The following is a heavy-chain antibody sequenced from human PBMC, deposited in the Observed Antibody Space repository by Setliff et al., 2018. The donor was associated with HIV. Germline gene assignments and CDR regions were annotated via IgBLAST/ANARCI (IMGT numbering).Heavy chain of an antibody. CDR1: GDSTSSYY. Sequence: SETLSLTCPVSGDSTSSYYWSWIRQPPGKGLEWIGYIYTTGSTNYNPSLKSRVTISLDTSKNQLSLKLSSVTAADTAVYYCARVRLTMIMMVDYFDQWGQGTLVTVSS. J-gene: IGHJ4*02. CDR2: IYTTGST. V-gene: IGHV4-4*09. CDR3: ARVRLTMIMMVDYFDQ. D-gene: IGHD3-22*01.